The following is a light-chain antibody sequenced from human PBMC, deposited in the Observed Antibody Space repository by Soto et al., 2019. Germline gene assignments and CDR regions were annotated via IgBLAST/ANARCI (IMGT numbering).Light chain of an antibody. CDR1: SSNIGAGYD. Sequence: QSVLTQPPSVSGSPGQRVTISCTGSSSNIGAGYDVHWYQQLPGTAPKLLIYGNSNRPSGVPDRFSGSKSGTSASLAITGLQAEDAADYYSQSYDSSLRGWVFGGGTKLTVL. CDR3: QSYDSSLRGWV. CDR2: GNS. J-gene: IGLJ3*02. V-gene: IGLV1-40*01.